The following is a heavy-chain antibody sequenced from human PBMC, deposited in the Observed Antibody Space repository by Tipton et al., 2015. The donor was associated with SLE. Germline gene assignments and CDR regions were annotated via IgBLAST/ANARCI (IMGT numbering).Heavy chain of an antibody. Sequence: LRLSCTVSGGSISSYYWSWIRQPPGKGLEWIGYIYYSGSTNYNPSLKSRVTISVDTSKNQFSLKLSSVTAADTAVYYCAREGRRGLQIDYWGQGTLVTVSS. D-gene: IGHD5-24*01. CDR1: GGSISSYY. CDR2: IYYSGST. CDR3: AREGRRGLQIDY. J-gene: IGHJ4*02. V-gene: IGHV4-59*01.